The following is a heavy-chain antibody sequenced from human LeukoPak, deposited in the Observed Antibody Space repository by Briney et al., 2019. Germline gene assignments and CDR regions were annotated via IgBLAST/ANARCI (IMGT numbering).Heavy chain of an antibody. CDR2: IKQDGSEK. V-gene: IGHV3-7*01. CDR1: GFTFSSYW. CDR3: ARARNDYYDSSGSWGY. J-gene: IGHJ4*02. Sequence: PGGSLRLSCAASGFTFSSYWMSWVRQAPGKGLEWVANIKQDGSEKYYVDSVKGRFTISRDNAKNSLYLQMNSLRAEDTAVYYCARARNDYYDSSGSWGYWGQGTLVTVSS. D-gene: IGHD3-22*01.